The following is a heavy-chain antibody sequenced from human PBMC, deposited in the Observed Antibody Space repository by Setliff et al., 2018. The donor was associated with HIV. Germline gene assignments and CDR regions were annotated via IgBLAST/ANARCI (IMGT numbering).Heavy chain of an antibody. V-gene: IGHV3-74*03. CDR3: ARDLSYDYDRSSDTFDY. J-gene: IGHJ4*02. CDR1: GLTFSPYW. CDR2: INSDGTST. D-gene: IGHD3-22*01. Sequence: PGGSLRLSCAASGLTFSPYWMHWVRQAPGKGLVWVSRINSDGTSTTYADSVKGRFTISRDNAKNTLYLQMNSLRAEDTAVYYCARDLSYDYDRSSDTFDYWGQGTLVTVSS.